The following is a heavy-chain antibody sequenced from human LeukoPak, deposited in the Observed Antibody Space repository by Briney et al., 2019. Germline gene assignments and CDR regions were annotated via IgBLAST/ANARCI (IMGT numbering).Heavy chain of an antibody. Sequence: GGSLRLSCAASGFTFSGSAMHWVRQASGKGLEWVGRIRSKANSYATAYAASVKGRFTISRDDSKNTAYLQMNSLKTEDTAVYYCTRDAVAAGYWGQGTLVTVSS. CDR3: TRDAVAAGY. V-gene: IGHV3-73*01. CDR1: GFTFSGSA. J-gene: IGHJ4*02. D-gene: IGHD6-19*01. CDR2: IRSKANSYAT.